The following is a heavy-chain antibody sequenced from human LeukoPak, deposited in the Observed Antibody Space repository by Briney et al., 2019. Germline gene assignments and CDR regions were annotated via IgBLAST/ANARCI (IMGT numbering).Heavy chain of an antibody. CDR1: GFTFSDYY. CDR3: AGAPYYYYSSGYSDY. D-gene: IGHD3-22*01. J-gene: IGHJ4*02. CDR2: ISSSGSTI. Sequence: GGSLRLSCAASGFTFSDYYMSWIRQAPGKGLEWVSYISSSGSTIYYADSVKGRFTISRDNAKNSLYLQMNSLRAEDTAVYYCAGAPYYYYSSGYSDYWGRGTRVTVSS. V-gene: IGHV3-11*01.